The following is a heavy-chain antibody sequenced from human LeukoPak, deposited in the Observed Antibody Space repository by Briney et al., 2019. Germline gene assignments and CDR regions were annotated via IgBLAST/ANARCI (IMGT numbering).Heavy chain of an antibody. CDR2: IYPDDSDT. Sequence: GESLKISCKGSGYSFTSYWIGWVRQMPGKGLEWMGIIYPDDSDTRYSPSFQGQVTISADKSISTAYLQWSSLKASDTAMYYCARLPLPFRIGDAFDIWGQGTMVTVSS. D-gene: IGHD2/OR15-2a*01. CDR3: ARLPLPFRIGDAFDI. CDR1: GYSFTSYW. V-gene: IGHV5-51*01. J-gene: IGHJ3*02.